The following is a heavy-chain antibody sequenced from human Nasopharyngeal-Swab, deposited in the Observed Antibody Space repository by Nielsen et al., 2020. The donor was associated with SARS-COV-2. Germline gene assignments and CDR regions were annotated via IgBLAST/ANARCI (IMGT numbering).Heavy chain of an antibody. D-gene: IGHD6-19*01. CDR1: GYTFTSYY. CDR3: ARDPEAVAPFYGMDV. Sequence: ASVKVSCKASGYTFTSYYMHWVRQAHGQGLEWMGIINPSGGSTSYAQKFQGRVTMTRDTSTSTVYMELSSLRSEDTAVYYCARDPEAVAPFYGMDVWGQGTTVTVSS. CDR2: INPSGGST. J-gene: IGHJ6*02. V-gene: IGHV1-46*01.